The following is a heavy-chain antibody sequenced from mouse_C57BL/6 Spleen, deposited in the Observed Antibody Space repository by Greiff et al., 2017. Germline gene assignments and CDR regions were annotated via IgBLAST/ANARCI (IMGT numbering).Heavy chain of an antibody. V-gene: IGHV2-2*01. D-gene: IGHD4-1*01. CDR1: GFSLTSYG. J-gene: IGHJ2*01. Sequence: VQLQQSGPGLVQPSQSLSITCTVSGFSLTSYGVHWVRQSPGKGLEWLGVLWSGGSTDYNAAFISRLSISKDNSKSQVFIKMNILQADDTAIYYCASLTGSTFDYWGQGTTLTVSS. CDR2: LWSGGST. CDR3: ASLTGSTFDY.